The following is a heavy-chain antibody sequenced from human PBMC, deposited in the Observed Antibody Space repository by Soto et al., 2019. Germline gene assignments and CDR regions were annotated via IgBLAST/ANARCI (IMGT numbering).Heavy chain of an antibody. V-gene: IGHV1-3*01. CDR2: INAGNGNT. D-gene: IGHD3-22*01. Sequence: ASVKVSCKVSGYTFTYYAMHWLRQAPGQRLEWMGWINAGNGNTKYSQNFQARVTITRDTSASTAYMELSSLRSADTAVYYCASGRYDGSGYYIIDYWGQGTLVTVSS. J-gene: IGHJ4*02. CDR1: GYTFTYYA. CDR3: ASGRYDGSGYYIIDY.